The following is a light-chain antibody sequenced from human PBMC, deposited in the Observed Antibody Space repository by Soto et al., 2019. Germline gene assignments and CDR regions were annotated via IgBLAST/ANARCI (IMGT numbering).Light chain of an antibody. CDR3: SSYAGSSNV. Sequence: QSALTQPPSASGSPGQSVAISCTGNSSDVGGYNYVSWYQQHPGKAPKLMIYEVNKRPSGVPDRFSGSKSGNTASLTVSGLQAEDEADYYCSSYAGSSNVFGTGTKLTV. CDR2: EVN. CDR1: SSDVGGYNY. V-gene: IGLV2-8*01. J-gene: IGLJ1*01.